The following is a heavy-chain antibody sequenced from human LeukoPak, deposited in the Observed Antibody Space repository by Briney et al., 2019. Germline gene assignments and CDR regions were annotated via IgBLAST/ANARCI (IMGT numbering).Heavy chain of an antibody. D-gene: IGHD2-15*01. Sequence: GGSLRLSCAASGFTFSSYEMNWVHQAPGKGLEWVSYISSSGSTIYYADSVKGRFTISRDNAKNSLYLQMNSLRAEDTAVYYCASIRVVVARNWFDPWGQGTLVTVSS. J-gene: IGHJ5*02. CDR1: GFTFSSYE. CDR3: ASIRVVVARNWFDP. CDR2: ISSSGSTI. V-gene: IGHV3-48*03.